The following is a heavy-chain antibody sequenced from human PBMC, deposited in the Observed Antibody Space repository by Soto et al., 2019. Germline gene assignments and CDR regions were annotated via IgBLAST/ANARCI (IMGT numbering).Heavy chain of an antibody. CDR3: ARLFGQLPTFFFFDY. Sequence: SETLSLTCAVYGGSFSGYYWSWIRRPPGKGLEWIGEINHSGSTNYNPSLKSQVTISVDTSKNQFSLKLSSVTAADTAVYYCARLFGQLPTFFFFDYWGQGTLVTVSS. CDR1: GGSFSGYY. CDR2: INHSGST. J-gene: IGHJ4*02. D-gene: IGHD2-2*01. V-gene: IGHV4-34*01.